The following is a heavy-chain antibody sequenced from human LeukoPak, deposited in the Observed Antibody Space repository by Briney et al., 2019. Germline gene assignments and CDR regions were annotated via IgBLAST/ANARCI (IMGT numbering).Heavy chain of an antibody. Sequence: PGGSLRFSGAASGLTFSNHWMNWVRKAPGKGPEWVANIHQDGSEKYYVDSVKGRFTISRDNAKNSLYLQMDSLRAEDTAIYYCARDKVVGATYFDYWGQGTLVTVSS. D-gene: IGHD1-26*01. CDR2: IHQDGSEK. V-gene: IGHV3-7*01. J-gene: IGHJ4*02. CDR3: ARDKVVGATYFDY. CDR1: GLTFSNHW.